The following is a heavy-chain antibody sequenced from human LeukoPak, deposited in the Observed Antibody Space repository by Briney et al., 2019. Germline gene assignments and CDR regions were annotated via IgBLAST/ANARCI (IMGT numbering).Heavy chain of an antibody. CDR1: GFTFSSYA. Sequence: GGSLRLSCAASGFTFSSYAMSWVRQPPGRGLEWVANLNPDGSAKRYVDSVKGRFTTSRDNAEASFYLEMNSLRDEDTAVYYCAAWYAESTQEHNLWGQGIRVTVSS. V-gene: IGHV3-7*01. CDR2: LNPDGSAK. CDR3: AAWYAESTQEHNL. D-gene: IGHD2-21*01. J-gene: IGHJ4*02.